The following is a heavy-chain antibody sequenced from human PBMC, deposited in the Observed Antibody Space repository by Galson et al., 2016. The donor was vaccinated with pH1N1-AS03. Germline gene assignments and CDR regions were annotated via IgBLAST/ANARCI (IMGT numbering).Heavy chain of an antibody. CDR1: GVTFSYYW. V-gene: IGHV3-74*03. Sequence: SLRLSCAASGVTFSYYWMHWVRQAPGKGLVWVSGTNSDGSGTMYADSVKGRFTISRDNAKNTLYLQMNSLRAGDTAIYYCSRDPRTAFDIWGQGTTVTVSS. CDR2: TNSDGSGT. CDR3: SRDPRTAFDI. J-gene: IGHJ3*02.